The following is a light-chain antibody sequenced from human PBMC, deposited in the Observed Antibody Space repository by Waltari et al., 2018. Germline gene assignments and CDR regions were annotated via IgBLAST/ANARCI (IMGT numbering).Light chain of an antibody. CDR1: SSNIGNNF. CDR2: RSD. CDR3: AAWDDSLNGYYV. V-gene: IGLV1-47*01. Sequence: QSVLTPPPSASGTPRPRVPISCSGSSSNIGNNFVYWYQPVPGTAPKLLIYRSDQRPSGVPDRFSGSKSGTSASLAISGLRSEDEGDYYCAAWDDSLNGYYVFGTGTKVTVL. J-gene: IGLJ1*01.